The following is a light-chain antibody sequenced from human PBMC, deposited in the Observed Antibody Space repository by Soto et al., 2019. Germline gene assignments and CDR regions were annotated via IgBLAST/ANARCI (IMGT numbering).Light chain of an antibody. CDR2: DAS. CDR1: QSVSSNY. CDR3: YQFGKAPLT. Sequence: EIGLTQSPDILSLSPGERATLSCRASQSVSSNYLVWFQQKPGQAPRLVIYDASTRATGIPDRFSGSGSGTDFTLTISGLEPEDFAVYYCYQFGKAPLTFGGGTKVEIK. V-gene: IGKV3-20*01. J-gene: IGKJ4*01.